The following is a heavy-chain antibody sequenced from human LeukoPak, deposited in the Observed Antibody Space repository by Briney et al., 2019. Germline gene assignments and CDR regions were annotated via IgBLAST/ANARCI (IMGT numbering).Heavy chain of an antibody. CDR3: AKGRKWELAHFDY. CDR2: IWYDGSNK. CDR1: GFTFSSYG. J-gene: IGHJ4*02. V-gene: IGHV3-33*03. D-gene: IGHD1-26*01. Sequence: PGGSLRLSCAASGFTFSSYGMHWVRQAPGKGLEWVAVIWYDGSNKYYADSVKGRFTISRDNAKNSLYLQMNSLRAEDTALYYCAKGRKWELAHFDYWGQGTLVTVSS.